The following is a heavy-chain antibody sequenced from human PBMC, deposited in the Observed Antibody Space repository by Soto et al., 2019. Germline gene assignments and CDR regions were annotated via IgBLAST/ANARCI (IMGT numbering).Heavy chain of an antibody. Sequence: PSETLSLTCTVSGGSISGFYWSWIRQPPGEGLEWIGYIFYSGSTNYNPSLKSRVTISRDNAENSLYLQMNSLRAEDTALSYCAISQDRGGRTTFIYWGQGTQVTVSS. CDR1: GGSISGFY. CDR2: IFYSGST. V-gene: IGHV4-59*01. CDR3: AISQDRGGRTTFIY. J-gene: IGHJ4*02. D-gene: IGHD3-16*01.